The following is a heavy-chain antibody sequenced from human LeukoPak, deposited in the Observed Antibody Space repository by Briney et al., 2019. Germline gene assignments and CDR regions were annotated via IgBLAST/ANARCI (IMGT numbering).Heavy chain of an antibody. Sequence: SETLSLTCTVSGGSISSSSYYWGWIRQPPGKGLEWIGSICYSGSTYYNPSLKSRVTISVDTSKNQFSLKLSSVTAADTAVYYCARGAAYDYWGQGALVTVSS. CDR1: GGSISSSSYY. CDR3: ARGAAYDY. V-gene: IGHV4-39*01. CDR2: ICYSGST. J-gene: IGHJ4*02.